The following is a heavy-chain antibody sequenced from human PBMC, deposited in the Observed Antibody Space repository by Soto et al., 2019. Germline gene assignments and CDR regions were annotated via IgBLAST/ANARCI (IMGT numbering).Heavy chain of an antibody. CDR2: MYFNENT. CDR1: GASITSYF. CDR3: ARDHKEAFDI. V-gene: IGHV4-59*01. Sequence: SETLSLTCTVSGASITSYFLNWIRQAPGKGLEWIGYMYFNENTNYNPSLKSRVMMSLDTSKSLFSLKLNSVTAADTAIYYCARDHKEAFDIWGQGTLVTVSS. J-gene: IGHJ3*02.